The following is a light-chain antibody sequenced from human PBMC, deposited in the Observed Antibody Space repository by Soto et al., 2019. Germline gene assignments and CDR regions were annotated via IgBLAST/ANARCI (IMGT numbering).Light chain of an antibody. CDR3: QQYKKSTRT. J-gene: IGKJ4*01. CDR2: DXS. CDR1: QGIRGC. V-gene: IGKV1D-16*01. Sequence: DIKITQSHSSLSAFIGERVTITCLASQGIRGCFAWFQLKPGKAPNXLXDDXSTLQDGCPSRLSGNGSETEFTLTISSLHSEDSAIYYLQQYKKSTRTFGGGTKVDIK.